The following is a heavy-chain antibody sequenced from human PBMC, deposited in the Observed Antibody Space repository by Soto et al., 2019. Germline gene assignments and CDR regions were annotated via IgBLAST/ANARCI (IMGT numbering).Heavy chain of an antibody. D-gene: IGHD4-4*01. V-gene: IGHV4-30-2*01. CDR2: IYHSGST. CDR3: ARGMTTVTTLDY. Sequence: QLQLQEYGSGLVKPSQTLSLTCAVSGGSISSGGYSWSWIRQPPGKGLEWVGYIYHSGSTYYNPSLKSRVTISVDRSKNQFSLKLSSVTAADTAVYYCARGMTTVTTLDYWGQGTLVTVSS. J-gene: IGHJ4*02. CDR1: GGSISSGGYS.